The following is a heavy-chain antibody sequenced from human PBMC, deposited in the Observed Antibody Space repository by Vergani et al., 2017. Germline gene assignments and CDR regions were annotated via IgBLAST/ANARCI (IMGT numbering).Heavy chain of an antibody. CDR3: ARGVRFVEWLLDD. CDR2: IIPIFGTA. D-gene: IGHD3-3*01. Sequence: QVQLVQSGAEVKKPGSSVKVSCKASGGTFSSYAISWVRQAPGQGLEWVGGIIPIFGTANYAQKFQGRVTITADESTSTAYLELSSLRSEDTAGYYCARGVRFVEWLLDDWGQGTLVTVSS. J-gene: IGHJ4*02. V-gene: IGHV1-69*01. CDR1: GGTFSSYA.